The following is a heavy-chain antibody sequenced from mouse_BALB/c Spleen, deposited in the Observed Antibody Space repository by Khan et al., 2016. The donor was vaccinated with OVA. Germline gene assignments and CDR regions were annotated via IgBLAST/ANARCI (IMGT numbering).Heavy chain of an antibody. D-gene: IGHD1-1*01. CDR1: GYTITSDYA. CDR2: ISYSGNT. CDR3: ARVYGGDFDY. V-gene: IGHV3-2*02. J-gene: IGHJ2*01. Sequence: EVQLQESGPGLVKPSQSLSLTCTVTGYTITSDYAWNWIRQFPGNKLEWMGFISYSGNTNYNPSLKSRISITRDTSKNQFFLQLNSVTTEDTATYDCARVYGGDFDYWGQGTTLTGSS.